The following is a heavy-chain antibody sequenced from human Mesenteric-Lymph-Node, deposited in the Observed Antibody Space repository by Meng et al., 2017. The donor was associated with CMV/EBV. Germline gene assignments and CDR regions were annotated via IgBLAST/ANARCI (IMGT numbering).Heavy chain of an antibody. CDR1: GYTFTSYY. D-gene: IGHD3-3*01. CDR2: INPSGGST. J-gene: IGHJ4*02. V-gene: IGHV1-46*01. Sequence: SGYTFTSYYMHWVRQAPGQGLEWMGIINPSGGSTTYAQKFQGRISMTRDTSTSTVYMELSSLRSEDTAVYYCARGQGYYDFWSAHYGYWGQGTLVTVSS. CDR3: ARGQGYYDFWSAHYGY.